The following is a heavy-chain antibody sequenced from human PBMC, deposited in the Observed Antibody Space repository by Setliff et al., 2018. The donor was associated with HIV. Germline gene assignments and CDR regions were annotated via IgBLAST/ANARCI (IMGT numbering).Heavy chain of an antibody. V-gene: IGHV4-39*07. CDR3: ASSSSIAARLDYYYMDV. Sequence: NPSETLSLTCTVSGGSISSNSYYWGWIRQPPGKGLEWIGFIYNNGSTYYNPSLKSRVFISADTSKNQFSLNLSSVTAADTAVYYCASSSSIAARLDYYYMDVWGKGTTVTVSS. D-gene: IGHD6-6*01. CDR1: GGSISSNSYY. CDR2: IYNNGST. J-gene: IGHJ6*03.